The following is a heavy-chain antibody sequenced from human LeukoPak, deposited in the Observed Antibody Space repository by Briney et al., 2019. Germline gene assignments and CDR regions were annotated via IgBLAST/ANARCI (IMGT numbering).Heavy chain of an antibody. V-gene: IGHV3-33*06. J-gene: IGHJ4*02. D-gene: IGHD4-11*01. CDR3: AKDAQRGFDYSNSLEY. CDR1: QFTFSHYG. CDR2: IWNDGSNQ. Sequence: PGGSLRLSCVASQFTFSHYGMHWVRQAPGKGLEWVAVIWNDGSNQYYADSVKGRFTISRDNSQNTVFLRMNSLRAEDTAVYYRAKDAQRGFDYSNSLEYWGQGTLVTVS.